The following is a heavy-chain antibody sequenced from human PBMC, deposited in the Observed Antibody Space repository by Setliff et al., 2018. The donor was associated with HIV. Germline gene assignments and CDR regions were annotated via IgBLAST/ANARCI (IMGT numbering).Heavy chain of an antibody. D-gene: IGHD2-21*02. CDR2: IQTSGRT. Sequence: PSETLSLTCTVSGGSISNCYWSWIRQPAGKGLEWIGRIQTSGRTNNNPSLKSRVTMSVDMSKNQFSLILTSVTAADTAVYYCARSSRVNCGGDCYLFDYWGQGTPVTVSS. CDR3: ARSSRVNCGGDCYLFDY. J-gene: IGHJ4*02. CDR1: GGSISNCY. V-gene: IGHV4-4*07.